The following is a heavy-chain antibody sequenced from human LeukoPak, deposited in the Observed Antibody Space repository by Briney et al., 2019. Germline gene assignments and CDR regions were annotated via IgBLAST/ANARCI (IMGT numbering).Heavy chain of an antibody. CDR1: GYTFTGYY. CDR3: ARASHGVVVENWFDP. Sequence: ASVKVSCKASGYTFTGYYMHWVRQAPGQGLEWMGWINPNSGGTNYAQKFQGRVTMTRDTSISTAYMELSRLRSDDTAVYYCARASHGVVVENWFDPWGQGTLVTVSS. D-gene: IGHD2-15*01. CDR2: INPNSGGT. J-gene: IGHJ5*02. V-gene: IGHV1-2*02.